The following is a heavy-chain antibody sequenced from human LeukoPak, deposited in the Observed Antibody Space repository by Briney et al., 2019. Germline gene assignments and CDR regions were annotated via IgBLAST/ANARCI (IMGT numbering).Heavy chain of an antibody. D-gene: IGHD6-19*01. CDR3: ARYSSPDY. CDR2: TNHSGST. CDR1: GGSFSGYY. V-gene: IGHV4-34*01. J-gene: IGHJ4*02. Sequence: SETLSLTCAVYGGSFSGYYWSWIRQPPGKGLEWIGETNHSGSTNYNPSLKSRVTISVDTSKNQFSLKLSSVTAADTAVYYCARYSSPDYWGQGTLVTVSS.